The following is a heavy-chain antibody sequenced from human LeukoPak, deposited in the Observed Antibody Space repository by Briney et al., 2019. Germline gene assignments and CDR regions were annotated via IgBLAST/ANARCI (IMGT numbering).Heavy chain of an antibody. CDR3: ANGGYSYDIDY. D-gene: IGHD5-18*01. CDR1: GFTFSSYG. Sequence: GTLRLSCAASGFTFSSYGMSWVRQAPGKGLEWVSAISGSGGSTYYADSVKGRFTISRDNSKNTLYLQMNSLRAEDTAVYYCANGGYSYDIDYWGQGTLVTVSS. CDR2: ISGSGGST. V-gene: IGHV3-23*01. J-gene: IGHJ4*02.